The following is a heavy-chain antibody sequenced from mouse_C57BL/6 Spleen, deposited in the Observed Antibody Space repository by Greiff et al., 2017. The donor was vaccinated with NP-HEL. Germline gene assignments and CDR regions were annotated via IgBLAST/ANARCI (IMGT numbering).Heavy chain of an antibody. CDR2: ISDGGSYT. Sequence: EVQLQESGGGLVKPGGSLKLSCAASGFTFSSYAMSWVRQTPEKRLEWVATISDGGSYTYYPDNVKGRFTISRDNAKNNLYLQMSHLKSEDTAMYYCARDRWDYYFDYWGQGTTLTVSS. D-gene: IGHD4-1*01. J-gene: IGHJ2*01. V-gene: IGHV5-4*01. CDR3: ARDRWDYYFDY. CDR1: GFTFSSYA.